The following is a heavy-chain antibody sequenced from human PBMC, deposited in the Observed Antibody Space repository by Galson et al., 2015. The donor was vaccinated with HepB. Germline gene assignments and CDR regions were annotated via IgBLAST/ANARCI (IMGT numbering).Heavy chain of an antibody. D-gene: IGHD2-2*01. Sequence: SLRLSCAAAGFTFGSYNMHWVRQAPGKGLEWVAVISYDGRNKYYADSVKGRFTISRDNSKNTLYLQMNSLRPEDTAVYYCAKGFCSTISCYGNRHGMDVWGQGTAVTVSS. CDR1: GFTFGSYN. J-gene: IGHJ6*02. CDR2: ISYDGRNK. V-gene: IGHV3-30*18. CDR3: AKGFCSTISCYGNRHGMDV.